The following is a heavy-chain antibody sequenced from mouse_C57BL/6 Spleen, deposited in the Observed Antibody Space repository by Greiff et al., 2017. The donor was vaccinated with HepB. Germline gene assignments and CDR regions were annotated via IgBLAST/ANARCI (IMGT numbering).Heavy chain of an antibody. Sequence: QVQLQQPGAELVKPGASVKMSCKASGYTFTSYWITWVKQRPGQGLEWIGDIYPGSGSTNYNEKFKSKVTLTVDTSSSTAYMQLSSLTSEDSAVYYCARGDYGNYDAMDYWGQGTSVTVSS. D-gene: IGHD2-1*01. J-gene: IGHJ4*01. V-gene: IGHV1-55*01. CDR1: GYTFTSYW. CDR3: ARGDYGNYDAMDY. CDR2: IYPGSGST.